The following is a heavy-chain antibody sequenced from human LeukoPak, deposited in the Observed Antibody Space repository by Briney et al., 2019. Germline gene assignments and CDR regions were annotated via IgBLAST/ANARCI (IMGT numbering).Heavy chain of an antibody. V-gene: IGHV4-39*01. D-gene: IGHD6-13*01. CDR3: ARPGLAATGAFDF. Sequence: SETLTLTCTVSGGSVSSSGYYWGWIRQPPGKGLEWIGSIYYSGSTYYNPSLKSRVSISVDTSKNQFSLNLTSVTAADTAVYFCARPGLAATGAFDFWGQGTLVTVSS. J-gene: IGHJ4*02. CDR1: GGSVSSSGYY. CDR2: IYYSGST.